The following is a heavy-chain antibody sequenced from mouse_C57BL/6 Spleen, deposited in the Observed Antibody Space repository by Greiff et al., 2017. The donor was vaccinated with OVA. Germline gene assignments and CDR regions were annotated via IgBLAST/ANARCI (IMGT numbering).Heavy chain of an antibody. V-gene: IGHV2-5*01. J-gene: IGHJ1*03. CDR1: GFSLTSYG. CDR2: IWRGGST. CDR3: ARDYYGSSYWYFDV. Sequence: VMLVESGPGLVQPSQRLSITCTVSGFSLTSYGVHWVRQSPGKGLEWLGVIWRGGSTDYNAAFMSRLSITKDNSKSQVFFKMNSLQADDTAIYYCARDYYGSSYWYFDVWGTGTTVTVSS. D-gene: IGHD1-1*01.